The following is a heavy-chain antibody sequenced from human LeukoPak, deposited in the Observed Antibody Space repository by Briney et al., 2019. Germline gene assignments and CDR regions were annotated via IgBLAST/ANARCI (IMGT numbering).Heavy chain of an antibody. CDR1: GGSISSYY. CDR2: IYYSGST. CDR3: ARGYSSSWNYFDY. J-gene: IGHJ4*02. Sequence: PSETLSLTCTVSGGSISSYYWSWIRQPPGKGLEWIGYIYYSGSTKYNPSLKSRVTISVDTSKKQFSLKLSSVTAADTAVYYCARGYSSSWNYFDYWGQGTLVTVSS. D-gene: IGHD6-13*01. V-gene: IGHV4-59*01.